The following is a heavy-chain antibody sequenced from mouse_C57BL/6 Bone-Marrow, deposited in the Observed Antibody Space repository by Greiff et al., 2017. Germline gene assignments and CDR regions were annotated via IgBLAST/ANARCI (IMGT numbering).Heavy chain of an antibody. Sequence: VQLQQSGAELVRPGASVKLSCTASGFNIQDDYIHWVNQRPEQGLEWIGWIDPEIGDTEYASKFKGKATITSDTSSNTAYLQLSSLTSEDTAVYYCSSFDGNYFDFWGQGTPLTVAS. D-gene: IGHD2-3*01. V-gene: IGHV14-4*01. CDR2: IDPEIGDT. CDR3: SSFDGNYFDF. CDR1: GFNIQDDY. J-gene: IGHJ2*01.